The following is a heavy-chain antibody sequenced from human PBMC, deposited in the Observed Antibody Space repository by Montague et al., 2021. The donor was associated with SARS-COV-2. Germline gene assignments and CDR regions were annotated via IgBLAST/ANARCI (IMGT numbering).Heavy chain of an antibody. Sequence: SETLSLTCTVSGGSISSSGYYWGWIRQPPGKGLEWIGSIYYSGTTYYNPSLKSRVTISVNTSKNQFSLKLSSVTAADTAVYYCARHVRSLMVRGQDLDYWGQGTLVTVSS. J-gene: IGHJ4*02. D-gene: IGHD3-10*01. V-gene: IGHV4-39*01. CDR2: IYYSGTT. CDR3: ARHVRSLMVRGQDLDY. CDR1: GGSISSSGYY.